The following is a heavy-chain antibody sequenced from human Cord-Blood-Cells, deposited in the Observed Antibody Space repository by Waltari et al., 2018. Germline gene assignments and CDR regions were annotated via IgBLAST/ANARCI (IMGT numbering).Heavy chain of an antibody. CDR3: ASERGSGSYLNWFDP. J-gene: IGHJ5*02. CDR1: GGSFSGYY. Sequence: QVQLQQWGAGLLKPSETLSLTCAVYGGSFSGYYWSWIRQPPGKGLEWIGEINHSGSTNSNPSLKSRVTISVDTSKNQFSLKLSSVTAADTAVYYCASERGSGSYLNWFDPWGQGTLVTVSS. CDR2: INHSGST. V-gene: IGHV4-34*01. D-gene: IGHD3-10*01.